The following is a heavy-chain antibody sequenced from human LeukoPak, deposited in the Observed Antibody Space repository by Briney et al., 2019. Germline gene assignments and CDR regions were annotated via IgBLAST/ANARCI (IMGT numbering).Heavy chain of an antibody. CDR3: ASIAAAGTFDY. Sequence: PGGSLRLSCAVSGFTFSDYWMSWVRQGPGKGLEWVSYISSSGSTIYYADSVKGRFTISRDNAKNSLYLQMNSLRAEDTAVYYCASIAAAGTFDYWGQGTLVTVSS. CDR2: ISSSGSTI. D-gene: IGHD6-13*01. J-gene: IGHJ4*02. CDR1: GFTFSDYW. V-gene: IGHV3-48*03.